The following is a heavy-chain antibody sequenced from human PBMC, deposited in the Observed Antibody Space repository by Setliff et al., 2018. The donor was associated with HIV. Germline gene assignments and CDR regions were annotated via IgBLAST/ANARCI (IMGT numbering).Heavy chain of an antibody. CDR3: ARVGYHGSGRYSFDY. D-gene: IGHD3-10*01. CDR1: GDSISSGSNY. J-gene: IGHJ4*02. CDR2: IHTSGST. Sequence: SETLSLTCTVSGDSISSGSNYWSWIRQPAGKGLEWIGRIHTSGSTKYNPSLKSRVTISADTSKNQFSLNLSSVTAAETAVYYCARVGYHGSGRYSFDYWGQGTLVTVSS. V-gene: IGHV4-61*02.